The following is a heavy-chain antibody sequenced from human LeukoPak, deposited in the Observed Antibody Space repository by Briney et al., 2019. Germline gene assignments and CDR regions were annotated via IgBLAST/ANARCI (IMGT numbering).Heavy chain of an antibody. CDR2: IYSGDST. D-gene: IGHD3-16*01. CDR1: GFTVSSSY. CDR3: ARESLFGLAEDY. Sequence: GGSLRLSCAASGFTVSSSYMSWVRQAPGKGLEWVSLIYSGDSTYYADSVKGRFTISRDNAKNTLYLQMKSLRAEDTAVYYCARESLFGLAEDYWGQGTLVTVSS. J-gene: IGHJ4*02. V-gene: IGHV3-66*01.